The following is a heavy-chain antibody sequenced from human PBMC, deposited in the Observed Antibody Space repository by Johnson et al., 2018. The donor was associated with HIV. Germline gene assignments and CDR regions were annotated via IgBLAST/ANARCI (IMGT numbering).Heavy chain of an antibody. CDR1: GFAFSSDA. Sequence: VQLLESGGGLVQPGGSLKLSCAASGFAFSSDAMHWVRQAPGKGLEYVSAISSNGGSTYYANSVKGRLTISRDNSKNTLYLQIGSLRAEDMAVYYCARETFPYYYDSSGPYSGAFDIWGQGTMVTVSS. V-gene: IGHV3-64*01. CDR3: ARETFPYYYDSSGPYSGAFDI. D-gene: IGHD3-22*01. J-gene: IGHJ3*02. CDR2: ISSNGGST.